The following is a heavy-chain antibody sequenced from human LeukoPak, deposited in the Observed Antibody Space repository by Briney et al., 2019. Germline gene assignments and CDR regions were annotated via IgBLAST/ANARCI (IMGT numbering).Heavy chain of an antibody. V-gene: IGHV4-59*01. CDR1: GGSISSYY. D-gene: IGHD6-19*01. J-gene: IGHJ5*02. CDR2: IYYSGST. Sequence: PSETLSLTCTVSGGSISSYYWSWIRQPPGKGLEWIGYIYYSGSTNYNPSLKSRVTISVDTSKNQFSLKLSSVTAADTAVYYWAREKQWLAYNWFDPWGQGTLVTVSS. CDR3: AREKQWLAYNWFDP.